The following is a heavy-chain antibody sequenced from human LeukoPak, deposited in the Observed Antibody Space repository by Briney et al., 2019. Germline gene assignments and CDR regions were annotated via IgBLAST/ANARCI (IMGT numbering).Heavy chain of an antibody. V-gene: IGHV4-59*01. CDR1: GGSISSYY. CDR2: IYYSGST. D-gene: IGHD3-10*01. CDR3: ARGRELSDAFDI. J-gene: IGHJ3*02. Sequence: SETLSLTCTVSGGSISSYYWSWIRQPPGKGLEWIGYIYYSGSTNYNPSLKSRVTISVDTSKNQFSLKLSSVTAADTAVYYCARGRELSDAFDIWGQGTVVTVSS.